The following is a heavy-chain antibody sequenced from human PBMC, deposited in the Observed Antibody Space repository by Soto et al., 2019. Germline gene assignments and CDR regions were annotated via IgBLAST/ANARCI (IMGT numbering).Heavy chain of an antibody. V-gene: IGHV3-23*01. CDR3: AKDLGYTSSWLHGMDV. J-gene: IGHJ6*02. Sequence: EVQLLESGGGLVQPGGSLRLSCAASGFTFSSYAMSWVRQAPGKGLQWVSSISGSGGSTYYADSVKGRCTISRDNSKNTLFLQMNSRRDEDTAVYYCAKDLGYTSSWLHGMDVWGQGTTVTVSS. CDR1: GFTFSSYA. CDR2: ISGSGGST. D-gene: IGHD6-13*01.